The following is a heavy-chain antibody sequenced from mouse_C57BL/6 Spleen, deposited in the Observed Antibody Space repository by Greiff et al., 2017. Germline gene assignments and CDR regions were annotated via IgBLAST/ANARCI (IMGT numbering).Heavy chain of an antibody. CDR1: GYTFTSYW. CDR3: AREEDYYGSSDAMDY. V-gene: IGHV1-55*01. Sequence: VKLQQPGAELVKPGASVKMSCKASGYTFTSYWITWVKQRPGQGLEWIGDIYPGSGSTNYNEKFKSKATLTVDTSSSTAYMQLSSLTSEDSAVYYCAREEDYYGSSDAMDYWGQGTSVTVSS. J-gene: IGHJ4*01. D-gene: IGHD1-1*01. CDR2: IYPGSGST.